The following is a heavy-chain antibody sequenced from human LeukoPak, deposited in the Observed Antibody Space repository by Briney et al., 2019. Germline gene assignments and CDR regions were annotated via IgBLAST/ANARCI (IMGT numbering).Heavy chain of an antibody. J-gene: IGHJ4*02. CDR1: GFTVSSSY. V-gene: IGHV3-66*02. D-gene: IGHD3-3*01. CDR2: IYSGGST. CDR3: ASDVTSGYSDY. Sequence: GGSLRLSCAASGFTVSSSYMSWVRQAPGKGLEWVSVIYSGGSTYYADSVKGRFTISRDNSKNTLYLQMNSLRAEDTAVYYCASDVTSGYSDYWGQGTLVTVSS.